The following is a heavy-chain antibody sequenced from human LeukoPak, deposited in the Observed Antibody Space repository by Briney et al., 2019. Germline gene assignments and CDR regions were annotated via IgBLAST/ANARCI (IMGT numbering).Heavy chain of an antibody. D-gene: IGHD1-7*01. CDR2: IRSKAYGGTT. V-gene: IGHV3-49*04. J-gene: IGHJ4*02. Sequence: GGSLRLSCTASGFTFGGYAMSWVRQAPGKGLEWVGFIRSKAYGGTTEYAASVKGRFTIPRDDSKSIAYLQMDSLKTEDTAVYYCTRRTGTTYYFDYWGQGTLVTVSS. CDR3: TRRTGTTYYFDY. CDR1: GFTFGGYA.